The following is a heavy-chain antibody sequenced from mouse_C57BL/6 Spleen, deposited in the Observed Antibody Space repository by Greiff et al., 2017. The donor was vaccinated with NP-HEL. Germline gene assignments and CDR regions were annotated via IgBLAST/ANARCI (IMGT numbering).Heavy chain of an antibody. Sequence: VQLQQSVAELVRPGASVKLSCTASGFNIKNTYMHWVKQRPEQGLEWIGRIDPATGNTKYAPKFQGKATITADTSSNTAYLQLSSLTSEDTAIYYCASAYDYGSSPFDYWGQGTTLTVSS. V-gene: IGHV14-3*01. CDR2: IDPATGNT. J-gene: IGHJ2*01. CDR3: ASAYDYGSSPFDY. CDR1: GFNIKNTY. D-gene: IGHD1-1*01.